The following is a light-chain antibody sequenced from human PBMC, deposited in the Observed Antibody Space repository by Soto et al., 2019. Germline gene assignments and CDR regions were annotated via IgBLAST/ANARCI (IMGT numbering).Light chain of an antibody. CDR1: QSVSSNY. V-gene: IGKV3-20*01. J-gene: IGKJ2*01. CDR3: QQYGTSRDYT. Sequence: EIVLTQSPGTLTLSPGXRATLSCRASQSVSSNYLAWYQQKPGQAPRVLIYGASTRATGIPDRFTGSGSGTDFTLTISSLEPKDFAVYYCQQYGTSRDYTFGQGTKVDIK. CDR2: GAS.